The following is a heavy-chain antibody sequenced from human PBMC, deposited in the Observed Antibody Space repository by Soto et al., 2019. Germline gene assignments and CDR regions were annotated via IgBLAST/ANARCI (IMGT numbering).Heavy chain of an antibody. V-gene: IGHV3-23*01. CDR1: GFTFSSYA. Sequence: EVQLLESGGGLVQPGGSLRLSCAASGFTFSSYAMSWVRQAPGKGLEWVSAISGSGGSTYYADSVKGRFTISRDNSKNTLYLQMNSLRAEDTAVYYCANHVQIFYYYYYMDVWGKGTTVTVSS. CDR3: ANHVQIFYYYYYMDV. J-gene: IGHJ6*03. D-gene: IGHD3-3*01. CDR2: ISGSGGST.